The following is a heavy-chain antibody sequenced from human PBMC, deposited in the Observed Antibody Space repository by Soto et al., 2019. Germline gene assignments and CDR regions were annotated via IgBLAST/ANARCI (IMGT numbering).Heavy chain of an antibody. D-gene: IGHD3-10*01. CDR3: AKGLLIMVRKVIIPPQYYYGMDV. CDR2: ISGSGTTT. J-gene: IGHJ6*02. V-gene: IGHV3-23*01. CDR1: GFTFSSYA. Sequence: GGSLRLSCAASGFTFSSYALNWVRQAPGKGLEWVAEISGSGTTTYYAPSVKGRFIISSDSSKNTLYLQMYSLRAEDTAVYYCAKGLLIMVRKVIIPPQYYYGMDVWGQGTTVTVSS.